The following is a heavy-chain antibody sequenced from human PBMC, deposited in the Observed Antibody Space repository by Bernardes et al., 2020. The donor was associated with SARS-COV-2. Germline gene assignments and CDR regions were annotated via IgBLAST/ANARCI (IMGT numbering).Heavy chain of an antibody. Sequence: SLRLSCGASGFTFATYGMHWVRQAPGKGLEWVAIIWHDGSNRYYADSVKGRFTISRDNSKNTLYLDMNSPRAEDTALYYCVRMGLFGEISLYWAGAFDIWGQGTMVTVSS. CDR2: IWHDGSNR. V-gene: IGHV3-33*01. D-gene: IGHD3-16*02. CDR1: GFTFATYG. J-gene: IGHJ3*02. CDR3: VRMGLFGEISLYWAGAFDI.